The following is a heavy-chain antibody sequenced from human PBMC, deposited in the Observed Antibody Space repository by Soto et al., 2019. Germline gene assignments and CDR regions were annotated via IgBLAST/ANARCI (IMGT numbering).Heavy chain of an antibody. J-gene: IGHJ5*02. D-gene: IGHD3-22*01. Sequence: SVKLSCKDARRALGSCARRWVRQAHRQELEWMGRINPIFGTANYAQKSQGRVTITADESTSTAYMELSSLRSEDMAVYYCAIGLGYYYDSSGYYELPTEFDPWGQGTLVTVSS. CDR3: AIGLGYYYDSSGYYELPTEFDP. V-gene: IGHV1-69*13. CDR1: RRALGSCA. CDR2: INPIFGTA.